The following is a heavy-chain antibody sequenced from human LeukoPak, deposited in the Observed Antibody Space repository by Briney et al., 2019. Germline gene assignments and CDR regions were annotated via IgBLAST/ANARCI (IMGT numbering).Heavy chain of an antibody. CDR1: GFTSIAYA. CDR2: IYSGGST. Sequence: GGSLRLSCVGSGFTSIAYALTWARQAPGKGLEWVSVIYSGGSTYYADSVKGRFTISRDNSKNTLYLQMNSLRAEDTAVYYCARVYSGSGDYVQYYFDYWGQGTLVTVSS. J-gene: IGHJ4*02. V-gene: IGHV3-53*01. D-gene: IGHD4-17*01. CDR3: ARVYSGSGDYVQYYFDY.